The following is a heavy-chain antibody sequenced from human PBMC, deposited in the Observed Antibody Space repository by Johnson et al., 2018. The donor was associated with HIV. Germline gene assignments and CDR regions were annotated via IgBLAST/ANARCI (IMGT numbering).Heavy chain of an antibody. Sequence: MLLVESGGGVVRPGGSLRLSCAASGFTFSSYDMHWVRQATGKGLEWVSAIGTAGDTYYPGSVKGRFTISRENAKNSLYLQMNSLRAGDTAVYYCARGSTLGAFDIWGQGTMVTDSS. CDR2: IGTAGDT. D-gene: IGHD2/OR15-2a*01. CDR3: ARGSTLGAFDI. V-gene: IGHV3-13*01. J-gene: IGHJ3*02. CDR1: GFTFSSYD.